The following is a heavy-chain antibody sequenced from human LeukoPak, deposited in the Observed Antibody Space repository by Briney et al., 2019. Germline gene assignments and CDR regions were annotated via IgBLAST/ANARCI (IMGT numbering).Heavy chain of an antibody. CDR1: GYSFTSYW. CDR2: IYPGDSDT. Sequence: GESLKISCKGSGYSFTSYWIGWVRQMPGKGLEWMGIIYPGDSDTRYSPSFQGQVTISADKSNSTAYLQWSSLKASDTAMYYCARVVMATPRAFDIWGQGTMVTVSS. D-gene: IGHD5-24*01. CDR3: ARVVMATPRAFDI. V-gene: IGHV5-51*01. J-gene: IGHJ3*02.